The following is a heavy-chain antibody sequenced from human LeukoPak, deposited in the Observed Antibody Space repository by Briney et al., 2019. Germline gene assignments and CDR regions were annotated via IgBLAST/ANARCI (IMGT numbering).Heavy chain of an antibody. V-gene: IGHV3-74*01. Sequence: PGGSLRLSCAASGFTFSSYWMHWVRQAPGKGLVWVSRINSDGSSTSYADSVKGRFTISRDNAKNTLYLQMNSLRAEDTAVYYCATLAVAGIIFDYWGQGTLVTVSS. D-gene: IGHD6-19*01. CDR3: ATLAVAGIIFDY. CDR1: GFTFSSYW. J-gene: IGHJ4*02. CDR2: INSDGSST.